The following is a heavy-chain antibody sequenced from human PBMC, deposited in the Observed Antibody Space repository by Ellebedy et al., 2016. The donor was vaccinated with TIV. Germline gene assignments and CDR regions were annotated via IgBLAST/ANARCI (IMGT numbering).Heavy chain of an antibody. J-gene: IGHJ6*02. CDR1: GFTFSDYG. Sequence: PGGSLRLSCAASGFTFSDYGMHWVRQAPGKGLEWVAVIWYDGSNKYYADSVKGRFTISRDNSKNTLYLQMNSLRAEDTAVYYCARVLGFGEDHYGMDVWGQGTTVTVSS. CDR3: ARVLGFGEDHYGMDV. CDR2: IWYDGSNK. D-gene: IGHD3-10*01. V-gene: IGHV3-33*01.